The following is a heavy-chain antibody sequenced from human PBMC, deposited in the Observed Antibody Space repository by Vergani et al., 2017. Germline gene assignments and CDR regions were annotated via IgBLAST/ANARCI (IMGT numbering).Heavy chain of an antibody. CDR2: ISGSGGST. D-gene: IGHD3-9*01. CDR1: GFTFSSYA. Sequence: EVQLVESGGGLVQPGGSLRLSCAASGFTFSSYAMSWVRQAPGKGLEWVSAISGSGGSTYYADSVKGRFTISRANSKNTLYLQMTSLRAEDTAVYYCAKDRNYDILTGSYNGMDVWGQGTTVTVSS. V-gene: IGHV3-23*04. CDR3: AKDRNYDILTGSYNGMDV. J-gene: IGHJ6*02.